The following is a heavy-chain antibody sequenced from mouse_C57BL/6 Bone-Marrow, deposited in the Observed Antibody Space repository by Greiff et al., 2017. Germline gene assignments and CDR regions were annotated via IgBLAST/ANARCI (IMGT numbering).Heavy chain of an antibody. V-gene: IGHV14-1*01. J-gene: IGHJ3*01. CDR2: IDPEDGDT. Sequence: VQLQQSGAELVRPGASVKLSCTASGFNIKDYYLHWVKQRPEQGLEWIGRIDPEDGDTEYAPTFQGKATMTADTSSNTAYLQLSSLTSEDPAVYYCTTEGYYYGSRAWFAYWGQGTLVTVSA. D-gene: IGHD1-1*01. CDR1: GFNIKDYY. CDR3: TTEGYYYGSRAWFAY.